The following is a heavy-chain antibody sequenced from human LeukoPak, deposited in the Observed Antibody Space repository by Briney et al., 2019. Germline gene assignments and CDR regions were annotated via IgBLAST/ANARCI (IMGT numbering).Heavy chain of an antibody. CDR1: GFTFNSYG. V-gene: IGHV3-30*02. CDR3: AKEFHDFWSGYNWRDNWLDP. Sequence: GGSLRLSCAVSGFTFNSYGMHWVRQAPGKGLEWVAFIRYDGSNNYYGDSVKGRFTISRDNSKKTLYLQMNSLRTEDTAVSYCAKEFHDFWSGYNWRDNWLDPWGQGTLVTVSS. D-gene: IGHD3-3*01. J-gene: IGHJ5*02. CDR2: IRYDGSNN.